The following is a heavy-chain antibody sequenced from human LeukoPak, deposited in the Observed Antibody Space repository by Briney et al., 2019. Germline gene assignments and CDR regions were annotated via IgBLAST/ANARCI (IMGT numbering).Heavy chain of an antibody. CDR3: ASQIVVVPTANDAFDI. Sequence: GGSLRLSCAASGFTFSNYWMHWGRHAAGRGLMWVSRLNSDGSNTTYADSVKGRFTISRDNAKNTLYLQMNSLRAEDTAVYYCASQIVVVPTANDAFDIWGQGTMVTVSS. V-gene: IGHV3-74*01. D-gene: IGHD2-2*01. J-gene: IGHJ3*02. CDR1: GFTFSNYW. CDR2: LNSDGSNT.